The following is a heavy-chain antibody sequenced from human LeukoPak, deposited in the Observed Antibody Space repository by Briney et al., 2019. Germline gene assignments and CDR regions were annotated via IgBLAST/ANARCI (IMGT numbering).Heavy chain of an antibody. CDR1: GFTFSSYW. Sequence: PGGSLRLSCAACGFTFSSYWMHWVRQAPGKGLVWVSRINSDGSSTSYADPVKGRFTISRDNAKNTLYLQMNSPRAEDTAVYYCARGKVATPFDYWGQGTLVTVSS. J-gene: IGHJ4*02. V-gene: IGHV3-74*01. CDR2: INSDGSST. CDR3: ARGKVATPFDY. D-gene: IGHD5-12*01.